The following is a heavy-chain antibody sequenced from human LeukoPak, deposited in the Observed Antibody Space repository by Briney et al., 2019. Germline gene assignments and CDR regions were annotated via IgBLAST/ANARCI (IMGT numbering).Heavy chain of an antibody. J-gene: IGHJ4*02. CDR3: ACWYGLAAAIDY. D-gene: IGHD6-13*01. Sequence: SETLSLTCTVSGGSISSSSFYWGWIRQPPGKGLEWIGSICYSGSTYYNPSLKSRVTISVDTSKNQFSLKLSSVTAADTAVYYCACWYGLAAAIDYWGQGTLVTVSS. CDR2: ICYSGST. V-gene: IGHV4-39*01. CDR1: GGSISSSSFY.